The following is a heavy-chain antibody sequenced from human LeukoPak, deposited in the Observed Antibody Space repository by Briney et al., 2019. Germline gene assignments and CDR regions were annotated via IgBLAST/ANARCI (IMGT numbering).Heavy chain of an antibody. CDR3: ARQGSEIDY. Sequence: GGSLRLSCAASGFTFSNHAMSWVRQAPGKGLEWVSVIGDSGGSAYYADSVKGRFTISRDNSKNTLYLQMNSLRAEDTAMYYCARQGSEIDYWGQGTLVTVSS. CDR1: GFTFSNHA. CDR2: IGDSGGSA. J-gene: IGHJ4*02. V-gene: IGHV3-23*01.